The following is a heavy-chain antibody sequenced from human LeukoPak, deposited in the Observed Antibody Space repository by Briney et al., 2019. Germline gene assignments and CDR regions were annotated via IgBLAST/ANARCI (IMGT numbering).Heavy chain of an antibody. CDR3: ARDGGYGSGSYYFDY. V-gene: IGHV4-31*03. D-gene: IGHD3-10*01. J-gene: IGHJ4*02. Sequence: SETLSLTCTVSGGSISSGGYYWSWIRQHPGKGLEWIGYIYYSGGTYYNPSLKSRVTISIDTSKNQFSLKLSSVTAADTAVYYCARDGGYGSGSYYFDYWGQGTLVTVSS. CDR2: IYYSGGT. CDR1: GGSISSGGYY.